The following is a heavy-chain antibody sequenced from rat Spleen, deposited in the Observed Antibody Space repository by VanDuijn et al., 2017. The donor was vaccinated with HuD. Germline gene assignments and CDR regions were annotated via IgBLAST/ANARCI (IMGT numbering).Heavy chain of an antibody. J-gene: IGHJ3*01. CDR3: ARPLALNWFAY. Sequence: EVQLVESGGGLVQPGRSLKLSCAASGFTFSNYDMAWVRQAPTKGLEWVAYISLGGDDTHYRDSVKGRFTISRDDAQSTLYLQMNSLRSEDTATYFCARPLALNWFAYWGQGTLVTVSS. CDR1: GFTFSNYD. CDR2: ISLGGDDT. D-gene: IGHD3-2*01. V-gene: IGHV5S23*01.